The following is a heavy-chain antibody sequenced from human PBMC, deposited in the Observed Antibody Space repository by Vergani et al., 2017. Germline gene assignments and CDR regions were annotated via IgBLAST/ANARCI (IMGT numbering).Heavy chain of an antibody. CDR3: ARSKDCPHIYVSSHYFRRPLDV. D-gene: IGHD2-21*02. CDR1: GYSFSSYD. V-gene: IGHV1-8*01. Sequence: QVQLVQSGAEVKKPGASVKVSCRASGYSFSSYDISWVRQATGQGLEWMGWMNPNSGTTGYAQKFQGRVTMTRNTSINTAYMELSRLSFEDAAVYYCARSKDCPHIYVSSHYFRRPLDVRGKGTTATVS. J-gene: IGHJ6*03. CDR2: MNPNSGTT.